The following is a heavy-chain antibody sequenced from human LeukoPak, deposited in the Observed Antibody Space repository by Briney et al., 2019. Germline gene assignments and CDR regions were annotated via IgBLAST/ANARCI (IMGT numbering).Heavy chain of an antibody. D-gene: IGHD5-18*01. V-gene: IGHV3-30-3*01. J-gene: IGHJ4*02. Sequence: GGSLRLSCAASGFTFSSYAMHWVRQAPGKGLEWVAVISYDGSNKYYADSVKGRFTISRDNSKNTLYLQMNSLRAEDTAVYYCARDSVDTAMVGSDYWGQGTLVTVPS. CDR2: ISYDGSNK. CDR3: ARDSVDTAMVGSDY. CDR1: GFTFSSYA.